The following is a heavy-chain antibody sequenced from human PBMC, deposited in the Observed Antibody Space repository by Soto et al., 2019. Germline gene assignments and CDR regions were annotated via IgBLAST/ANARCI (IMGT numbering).Heavy chain of an antibody. J-gene: IGHJ5*02. CDR1: GFSLSTSGVA. Sequence: QITLKESGPTLVKPTQTLTLTCTFSGFSLSTSGVAVGWIRQPPGNALEWLALIYWNDDKRYSPSLKSRLTITTDTSKNQVVLTMTNMDPVDTATYYCAHRLSTSWFLNWFDPWGQGTLVTVSS. V-gene: IGHV2-5*01. CDR2: IYWNDDK. D-gene: IGHD6-13*01. CDR3: AHRLSTSWFLNWFDP.